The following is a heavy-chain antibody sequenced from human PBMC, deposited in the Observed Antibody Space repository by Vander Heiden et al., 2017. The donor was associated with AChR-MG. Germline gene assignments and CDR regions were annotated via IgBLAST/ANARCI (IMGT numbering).Heavy chain of an antibody. V-gene: IGHV3-23*01. Sequence: EVQLLESGGGLVQPGGSLRLSCAASGFSFSSYAMSWVRQAAGKGLEWVSAISGSGGSTYYADSVKGRFTISRDNSKNTLYLQMNSLRAEDTGVYYCAKDRMVRGVISTFDYWGQGTLVTVSS. CDR2: ISGSGGST. J-gene: IGHJ4*02. CDR3: AKDRMVRGVISTFDY. D-gene: IGHD3-10*01. CDR1: GFSFSSYA.